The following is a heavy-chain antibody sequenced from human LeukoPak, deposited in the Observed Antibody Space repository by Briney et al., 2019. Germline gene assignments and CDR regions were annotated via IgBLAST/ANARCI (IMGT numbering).Heavy chain of an antibody. V-gene: IGHV4-59*12. J-gene: IGHJ6*02. D-gene: IGHD3-16*01. CDR2: NSYSGST. CDR1: GGSISDYL. CDR3: ARVETYYYGLDV. Sequence: SETLSLTCTVSGGSISDYLWSWIRQPPGKGLEWIGHNSYSGSTKYNPSLKTRVTMSIDTSKRQFSLNLPSVTAADTAVYYCARVETYYYGLDVWGQGTAVTVSS.